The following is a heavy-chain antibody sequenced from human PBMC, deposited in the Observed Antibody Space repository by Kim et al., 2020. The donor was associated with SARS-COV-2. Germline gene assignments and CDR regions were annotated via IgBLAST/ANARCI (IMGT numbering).Heavy chain of an antibody. CDR3: AKDLSLFDY. J-gene: IGHJ4*02. Sequence: GGSLRLSCAASGFTFSSNAMSWVRQAPGKGLEWVSGISGSGGTKYYVDSVKGRFTISRDNSKNTLYLQMSSLRDEDTAIYYCAKDLSLFDYWGQGSLVTV. D-gene: IGHD3-16*01. CDR1: GFTFSSNA. CDR2: ISGSGGTK. V-gene: IGHV3-23*01.